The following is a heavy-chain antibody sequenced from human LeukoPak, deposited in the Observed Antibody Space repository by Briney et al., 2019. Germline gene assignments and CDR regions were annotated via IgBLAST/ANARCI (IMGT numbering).Heavy chain of an antibody. V-gene: IGHV3-23*01. CDR1: GFTFSSYA. CDR3: AKDHVGAISPYYYYGMDV. CDR2: ISGSGGST. Sequence: PGGSLRLSCAASGFTFSSYAMSWVRQAPGKGLEWVSAISGSGGSTYYADSVKGRFTISRDNPKNTLYLQMNSLRAEDTAVYYCAKDHVGAISPYYYYGMDVWGQGTTVTVSS. D-gene: IGHD1-26*01. J-gene: IGHJ6*02.